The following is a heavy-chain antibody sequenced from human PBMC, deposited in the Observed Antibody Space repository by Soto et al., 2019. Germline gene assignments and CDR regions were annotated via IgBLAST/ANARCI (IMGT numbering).Heavy chain of an antibody. Sequence: QLQLQESGPGLVKPSETLSLTCTVSGGSISSSSYYWGWIRQPPGKGLEWIGSIYYSGSTYYNPSLKSRVTISVDTSKNQFSLKLSSVTAADTAVYYCARLLRFQVRTVGLYSGYDPEAAAGPKTFDYWGQGTLVTVSS. J-gene: IGHJ4*02. V-gene: IGHV4-39*01. CDR2: IYYSGST. D-gene: IGHD5-12*01. CDR1: GGSISSSSYY. CDR3: ARLLRFQVRTVGLYSGYDPEAAAGPKTFDY.